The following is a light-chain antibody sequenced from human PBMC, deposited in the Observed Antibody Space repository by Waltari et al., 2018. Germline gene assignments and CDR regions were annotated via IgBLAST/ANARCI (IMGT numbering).Light chain of an antibody. Sequence: QSALTQPASVSGSPGQSITVSCTGTSSDVGSYNLFSWYQQHPGKAPNLMIYEGSKRPSGVSNRFSGSKSGNTASLTISGLQAEDEADYYCCSYAGSSTLLFGGGTKVTVL. CDR2: EGS. CDR1: SSDVGSYNL. V-gene: IGLV2-23*01. CDR3: CSYAGSSTLL. J-gene: IGLJ2*01.